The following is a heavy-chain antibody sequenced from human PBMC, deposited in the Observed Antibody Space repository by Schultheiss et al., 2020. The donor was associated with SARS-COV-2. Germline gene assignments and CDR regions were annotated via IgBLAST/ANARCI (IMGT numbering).Heavy chain of an antibody. CDR3: ARSLYYYDSSGYLHWYFDL. CDR2: ISSSSSYI. V-gene: IGHV3-21*01. CDR1: GFTFSSYA. J-gene: IGHJ2*01. Sequence: GGSLRLSCAASGFTFSSYAMSWVRQAPGKGLEWVSSISSSSSYIYYADSVKGRFTISRDNAKNSLYLQMNSLRAEDTAVYYCARSLYYYDSSGYLHWYFDLWGRGTLVTVSS. D-gene: IGHD3-22*01.